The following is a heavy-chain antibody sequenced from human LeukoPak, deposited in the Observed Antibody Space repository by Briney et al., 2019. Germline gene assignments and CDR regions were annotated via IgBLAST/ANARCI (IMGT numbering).Heavy chain of an antibody. CDR1: GFTFRSYW. Sequence: PGGSLRLPCAVSGFTFRSYWMGWVRQTPGKGLEWVANITPDGSDKYYVVSVKGRFTISRDNAKNSLYPQMNSLSAEDTAIYYCARDPQGGAFDMWGQGTMVTVSP. D-gene: IGHD3-16*01. V-gene: IGHV3-7*01. CDR2: ITPDGSDK. J-gene: IGHJ3*02. CDR3: ARDPQGGAFDM.